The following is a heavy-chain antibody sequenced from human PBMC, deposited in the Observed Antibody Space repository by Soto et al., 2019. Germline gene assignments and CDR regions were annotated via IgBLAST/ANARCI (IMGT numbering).Heavy chain of an antibody. Sequence: ASVKVSCKASGYTFTSYGISWVRQAPGQGLEWMGWISAYNGNTNYAQKLQGRVTMTTDTSTSTAYMELRSLRSDDTAVYYCARDPRIYYGSGKDQIFYGMDVWGQGTTVTVSS. V-gene: IGHV1-18*01. CDR3: ARDPRIYYGSGKDQIFYGMDV. CDR2: ISAYNGNT. D-gene: IGHD3-10*01. J-gene: IGHJ6*02. CDR1: GYTFTSYG.